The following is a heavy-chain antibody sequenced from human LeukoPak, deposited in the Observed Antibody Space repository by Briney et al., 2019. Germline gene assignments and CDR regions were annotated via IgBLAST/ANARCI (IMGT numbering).Heavy chain of an antibody. Sequence: TLSLTXXXXGGSIXSXYWSWIRXPAGKGLEWIGRIYTSGSTNYNPSLKSRVTMSVDTSKNQFSLKLSSVTAADTAVYYCARDPLSSANWFDPWGQGTLVTVSS. J-gene: IGHJ5*02. V-gene: IGHV4-4*07. CDR2: IYTSGST. CDR3: ARDPLSSANWFDP. CDR1: GGSIXSXY. D-gene: IGHD6-6*01.